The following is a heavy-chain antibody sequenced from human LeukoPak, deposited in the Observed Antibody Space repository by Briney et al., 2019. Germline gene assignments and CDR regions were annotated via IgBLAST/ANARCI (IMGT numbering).Heavy chain of an antibody. Sequence: GRSLRLSCAASGFTFSSYGMHWVRQAPGKGLEWVAVISYDGSNKYYADSVKGRFTISRDNSKNTLYLQMNSLRAEDTAVYYCARGYDILTGYFDYWGQGTLVTVSS. CDR3: ARGYDILTGYFDY. V-gene: IGHV3-30*03. CDR1: GFTFSSYG. J-gene: IGHJ4*02. CDR2: ISYDGSNK. D-gene: IGHD3-9*01.